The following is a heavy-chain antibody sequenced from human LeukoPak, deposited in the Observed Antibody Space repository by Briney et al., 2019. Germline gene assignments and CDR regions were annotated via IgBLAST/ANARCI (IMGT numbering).Heavy chain of an antibody. Sequence: TVKLSCKASGDTFSSYAISWVRQTPGQGLEWMGRIIPILGIANYAQNFQGRVTITADKSTSTDYMELSSLRSEDTAVYYCAGVPRGALSWFDPWGQGTLVTVSS. J-gene: IGHJ5*02. CDR1: GDTFSSYA. CDR3: AGVPRGALSWFDP. D-gene: IGHD1-26*01. V-gene: IGHV1-69*04. CDR2: IIPILGIA.